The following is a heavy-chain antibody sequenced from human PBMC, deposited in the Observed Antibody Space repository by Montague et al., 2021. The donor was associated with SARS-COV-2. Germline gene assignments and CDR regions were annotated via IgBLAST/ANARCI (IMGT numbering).Heavy chain of an antibody. Sequence: SETLSLTCTVSGGSVSSGSYYWSWIRQPPGKGLEWIGCIYYSGSTNYNPSLKSRVTISVDTSKNQFSLKLSSVTAADTAVYYCARDRGGGLGGVITAYYFDYWGQGTLVTVSS. CDR2: IYYSGST. D-gene: IGHD3-16*01. J-gene: IGHJ4*02. CDR3: ARDRGGGLGGVITAYYFDY. V-gene: IGHV4-61*01. CDR1: GGSVSSGSYY.